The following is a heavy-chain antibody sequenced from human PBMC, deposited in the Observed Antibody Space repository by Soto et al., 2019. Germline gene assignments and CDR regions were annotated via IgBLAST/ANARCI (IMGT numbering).Heavy chain of an antibody. D-gene: IGHD3-10*01. J-gene: IGHJ5*02. V-gene: IGHV4-31*03. Sequence: QVQLQESGPGLVKPSQTLSLTCTVSGGSISSGGYYWSWIRQHPGKGLEWIGYIYYSGSTYYNPSLKSRXXIXVXXSKNQFSLKLSSVTAADTAVYYCAGWFGAPSWFDPWGQGTLVTVSS. CDR2: IYYSGST. CDR1: GGSISSGGYY. CDR3: AGWFGAPSWFDP.